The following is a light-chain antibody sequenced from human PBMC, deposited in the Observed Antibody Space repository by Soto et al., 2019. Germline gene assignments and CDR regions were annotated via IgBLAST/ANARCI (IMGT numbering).Light chain of an antibody. CDR2: GAS. CDR3: QQYGSSPIT. CDR1: QSVSHNY. Sequence: EIVLTQSPGTLSLSPGESATISCQTSQSVSHNYLAWYQQKPGQAPRLLIYGASNRATGIPARFSGSGSGTDFTLTSSRLEPEDFAVYYCQQYGSSPITFGQGTRLDIK. J-gene: IGKJ5*01. V-gene: IGKV3-20*01.